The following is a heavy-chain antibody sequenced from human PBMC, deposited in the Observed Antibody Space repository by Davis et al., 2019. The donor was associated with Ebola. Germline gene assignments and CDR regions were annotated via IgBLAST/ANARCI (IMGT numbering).Heavy chain of an antibody. CDR1: GFTFSSYW. J-gene: IGHJ4*02. Sequence: PGGSLRLSCAASGFTFSSYWMSWVRQAPGKGLEWVANIKQDGSEKYYVDSVKGRFTISRDNAKNSLYLQMNSLRAEDTAVYYCAREGYGYSSSWYMDYWGQGTLVTVSS. CDR3: AREGYGYSSSWYMDY. D-gene: IGHD6-13*01. CDR2: IKQDGSEK. V-gene: IGHV3-7*01.